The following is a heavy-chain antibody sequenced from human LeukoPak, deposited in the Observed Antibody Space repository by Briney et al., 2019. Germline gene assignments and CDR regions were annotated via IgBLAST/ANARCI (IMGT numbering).Heavy chain of an antibody. CDR3: ARALYPRGPVGNYYYHYMDV. D-gene: IGHD3-10*01. V-gene: IGHV1-2*02. CDR2: INPNSGGT. CDR1: GYTFTGYY. Sequence: ASVKVSCKASGYTFTGYYMHWVRQAPGQGLEWMGCINPNSGGTSFAQNFQGRVTMTRDTSISTAYMELSRLRSDDTAVYYCARALYPRGPVGNYYYHYMDVWGKGTTVTVSS. J-gene: IGHJ6*03.